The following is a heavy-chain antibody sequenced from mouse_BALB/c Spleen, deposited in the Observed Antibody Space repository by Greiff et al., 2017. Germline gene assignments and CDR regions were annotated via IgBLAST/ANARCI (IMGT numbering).Heavy chain of an antibody. Sequence: EVHLVESGGGLVKPGGSLKLSCAASGFTFSSYTMSWVRQTPEKRLEWVATISSGGSYTYYPDSVKGRFTISRDNAKNTLYLQMSSLKSEDTAMYYCTRDIYYYGSSSGYFDVWGAGTTVTVSA. D-gene: IGHD1-1*01. CDR1: GFTFSSYT. J-gene: IGHJ1*01. V-gene: IGHV5-6-4*01. CDR3: TRDIYYYGSSSGYFDV. CDR2: ISSGGSYT.